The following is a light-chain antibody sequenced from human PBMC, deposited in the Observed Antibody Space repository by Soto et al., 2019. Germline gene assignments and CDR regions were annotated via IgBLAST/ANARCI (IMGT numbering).Light chain of an antibody. Sequence: EIVLTQSPATLSLSPGDRATLSCRASQSVSSYLAWYQQKTGQAPRLLIYDASNRATGIPDRFSGSGSGTDLNLTISSLEAEDFAVYYCQKRSNWPFTFGQGTRLEIK. CDR1: QSVSSY. J-gene: IGKJ5*01. V-gene: IGKV3-11*01. CDR3: QKRSNWPFT. CDR2: DAS.